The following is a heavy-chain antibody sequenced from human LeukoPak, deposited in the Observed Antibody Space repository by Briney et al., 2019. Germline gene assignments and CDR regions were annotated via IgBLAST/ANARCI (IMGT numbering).Heavy chain of an antibody. CDR1: GFTFSDNY. J-gene: IGHJ3*02. D-gene: IGHD3-22*01. V-gene: IGHV3-11*04. Sequence: GGSLRLSCAASGFTFSDNYMSWIRQAPGKGLEWVSYISSSSSTIYYADSVKGRFTISRDNAKNSLYLQMNSLRAEDTAVYYCARDHHRRLYDSQARDTFDIWGQGTVVTVSS. CDR2: ISSSSSTI. CDR3: ARDHHRRLYDSQARDTFDI.